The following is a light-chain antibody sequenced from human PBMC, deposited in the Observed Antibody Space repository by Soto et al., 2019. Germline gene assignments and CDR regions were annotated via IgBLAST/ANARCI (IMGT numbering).Light chain of an antibody. V-gene: IGKV1-39*01. Sequence: DIQMTQSPSSLSASVGDRVTITCRASQSIRDYLNWYRQKPGEAPKRLTYAASTLQSGVPSRFSGGGSGTDFTLAISSLQPEDFATYYCQQSSSTPQTFGQGTKVDIK. CDR1: QSIRDY. CDR3: QQSSSTPQT. J-gene: IGKJ1*01. CDR2: AAS.